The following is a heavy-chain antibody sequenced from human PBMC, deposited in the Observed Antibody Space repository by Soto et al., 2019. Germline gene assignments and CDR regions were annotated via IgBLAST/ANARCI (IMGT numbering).Heavy chain of an antibody. CDR3: ARDPRGGRYYETGGYYYTGGNGFDP. CDR2: INPDNGAT. V-gene: IGHV1-2*02. J-gene: IGHJ5*02. Sequence: QVHLVQSGTEVKKPGASVRASCNVSGWTFTAYYIHWVRQAPGQGLEWMGWINPDNGATKSAQKFQGRVTMTRDTSITTVYMEISSLRSDDTAVYFCARDPRGGRYYETGGYYYTGGNGFDPWGQGTLVTVSS. D-gene: IGHD3-22*01. CDR1: GWTFTAYY.